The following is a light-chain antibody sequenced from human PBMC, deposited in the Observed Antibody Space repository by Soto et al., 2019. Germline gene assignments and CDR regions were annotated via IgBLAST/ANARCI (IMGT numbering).Light chain of an antibody. CDR3: QQYNIWPPIT. CDR2: GAS. J-gene: IGKJ5*01. CDR1: QNVFSN. V-gene: IGKV3-15*01. Sequence: EIVMTQSPGTLSVSPGERATLSCRASQNVFSNVAWYQQRPGQPPRLLISGASTRATGVSARFSASGSGTDFTLTITSLQSEDFALYYCQQYNIWPPITFGQGTRLEIK.